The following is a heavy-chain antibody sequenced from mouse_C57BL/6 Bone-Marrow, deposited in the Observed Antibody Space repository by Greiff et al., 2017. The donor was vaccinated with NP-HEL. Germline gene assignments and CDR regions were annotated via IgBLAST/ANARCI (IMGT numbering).Heavy chain of an antibody. Sequence: DVKLVESGGGLVQPGGSLKLSCAASGFTFSDYYMSWVRQTPEKRLEWVAYISNGGGSTYYPDTVKGRFTISRDNAKNTLYLQMSRLKSEDTAMYYCARQRAYGILFDYWGQGTTLTVSS. CDR1: GFTFSDYY. CDR3: ARQRAYGILFDY. V-gene: IGHV5-12*01. D-gene: IGHD2-1*01. CDR2: ISNGGGST. J-gene: IGHJ2*01.